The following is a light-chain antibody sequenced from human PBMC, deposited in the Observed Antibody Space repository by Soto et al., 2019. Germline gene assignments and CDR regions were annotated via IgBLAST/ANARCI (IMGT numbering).Light chain of an antibody. CDR1: QSISNW. CDR3: QQYDTYRT. V-gene: IGKV1-5*03. CDR2: KAS. J-gene: IGKJ1*01. Sequence: DIQMTQSPSTLSASVGDRVTITCRASQSISNWLAWYQQKPGKAPKLLIYKASSLQGGVPSRFSGSGSGTEFTLTISRLQPDDFANYYCQQYDTYRTFGQGTKVEIK.